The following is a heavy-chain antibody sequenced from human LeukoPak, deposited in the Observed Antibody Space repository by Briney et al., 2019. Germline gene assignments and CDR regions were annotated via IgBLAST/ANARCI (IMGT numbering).Heavy chain of an antibody. D-gene: IGHD2-15*01. J-gene: IGHJ3*02. CDR3: ARLDGCSGGSCYSGLI. CDR1: GFTFSNAW. Sequence: GGSLRLSCATSGFTFSNAWMSWVRQMPGKGLEWMGIIYPGDSDTRYSPSFQGQVTISADKSISTAYLQWSSLKASDTAMYYCARLDGCSGGSCYSGLIWGQGTMVTVSS. V-gene: IGHV5-51*01. CDR2: IYPGDSDT.